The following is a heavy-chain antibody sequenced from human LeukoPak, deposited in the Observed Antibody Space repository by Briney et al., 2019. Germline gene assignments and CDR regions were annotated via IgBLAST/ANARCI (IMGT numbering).Heavy chain of an antibody. J-gene: IGHJ4*02. V-gene: IGHV3-48*01. D-gene: IGHD2-15*01. CDR3: VRGRGSCSGGTCYVDY. CDR1: RFTFSSYI. Sequence: GGSLRLSCAASRFTFSSYIMNWVRQAPGKGLEWLSYISNSGSTIYYADSVEGRFTISRDNAKNSLWLQMNSLRAEDTAVYYCVRGRGSCSGGTCYVDYWGQGTLVTVSS. CDR2: ISNSGSTI.